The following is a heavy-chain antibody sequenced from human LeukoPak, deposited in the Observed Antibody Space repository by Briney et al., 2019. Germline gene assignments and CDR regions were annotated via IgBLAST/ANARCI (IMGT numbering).Heavy chain of an antibody. V-gene: IGHV1-3*01. J-gene: IGHJ4*02. CDR3: AGTMVRGNRLDY. CDR2: INAGNGNT. D-gene: IGHD3-10*01. CDR1: GYTFTSYA. Sequence: VASVKVSCKASGYTFTSYAMHWVRQAPGQRLEWMGWINAGNGNTKYSQKFQGRVTITRDTSASTAYMELSSLRSEDTAVYYCAGTMVRGNRLDYWGQGTLVTVSS.